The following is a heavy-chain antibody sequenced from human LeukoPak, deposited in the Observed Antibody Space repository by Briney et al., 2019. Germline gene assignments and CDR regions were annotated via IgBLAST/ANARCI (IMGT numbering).Heavy chain of an antibody. J-gene: IGHJ4*02. CDR3: ARGSGPLGY. Sequence: SETLSLTCAVYGGSFSGYYWSWIRQPPGKGLEWIGEINHSGSTNYNPSLKSRVTISVDTSMNQFSLKLSSVTAADTAVYYCARGSGPLGYWGQGTLVTVSS. CDR1: GGSFSGYY. D-gene: IGHD3-10*01. CDR2: INHSGST. V-gene: IGHV4-34*01.